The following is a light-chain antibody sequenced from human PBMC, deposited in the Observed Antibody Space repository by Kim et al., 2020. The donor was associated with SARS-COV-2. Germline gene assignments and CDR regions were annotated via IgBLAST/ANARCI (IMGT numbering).Light chain of an antibody. V-gene: IGLV3-19*01. Sequence: SSELTQDPAVSVALGQTVRITCQGDSLRSYYASWYQQKPGQDPVLFIYGKNHRPSGNQDRFSGSSSGNTASLTNTGAQAEDEADYYCNSRDSSGNHVVFGGGTELTVL. CDR3: NSRDSSGNHVV. CDR2: GKN. CDR1: SLRSYY. J-gene: IGLJ2*01.